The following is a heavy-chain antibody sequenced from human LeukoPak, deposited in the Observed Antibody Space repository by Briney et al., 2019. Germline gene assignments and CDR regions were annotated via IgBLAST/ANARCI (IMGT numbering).Heavy chain of an antibody. D-gene: IGHD3-22*01. J-gene: IGHJ4*02. Sequence: RASVKVSCKASGYTSTRYVINGVRQATGQGLEWMGWMNANSGNTGYAQKFQGIVTMTRNTSISTAYMELSSLRSEDTAVYYCAGSGYYYTLVYWGQGTLVTVSS. CDR2: MNANSGNT. CDR1: GYTSTRYV. CDR3: AGSGYYYTLVY. V-gene: IGHV1-8*01.